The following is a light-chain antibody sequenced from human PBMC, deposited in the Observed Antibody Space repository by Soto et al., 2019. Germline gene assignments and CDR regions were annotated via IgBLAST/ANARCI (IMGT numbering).Light chain of an antibody. CDR2: AAS. J-gene: IGKJ1*01. CDR3: QKYNSAPGT. V-gene: IGKV1-27*01. CDR1: QGISNF. Sequence: DIQMTQSPSPLSASVGDRVTITCRASQGISNFLAWYQQKPGEVPKLLIYAASTLQSGVPSRFSGSGSVTDFTLTISSLQPEYVANYYCQKYNSAPGTFGQGTKVEVK.